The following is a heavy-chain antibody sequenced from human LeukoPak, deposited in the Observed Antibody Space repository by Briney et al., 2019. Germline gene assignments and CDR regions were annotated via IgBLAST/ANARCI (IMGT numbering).Heavy chain of an antibody. CDR1: GFTFSSYE. D-gene: IGHD3-10*01. J-gene: IGHJ4*02. V-gene: IGHV3-48*03. Sequence: GGSLKLSCAASGFTFSSYEMNWVRQAPGKGLEWVSYISSSGSTIYYADSVKGRFTISRDNAKNSPYLQMNSLRAEDTAVYYCARDLYMVRGVEDYWGQGTLVTVSS. CDR3: ARDLYMVRGVEDY. CDR2: ISSSGSTI.